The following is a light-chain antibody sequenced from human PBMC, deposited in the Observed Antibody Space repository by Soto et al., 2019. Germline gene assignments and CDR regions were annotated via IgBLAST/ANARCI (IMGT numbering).Light chain of an antibody. J-gene: IGLJ2*01. CDR1: SSNIGENY. Sequence: QAVVTQPPSVSAAPGQKVTISCSGSSSNIGENYVSWYQQFPGTAPKLLIYDNNKRPSGIPDRFSGSKSGTSATLGITGLQTGDEADYHCGSWDNSLTAGVFGGGTQLTVL. CDR3: GSWDNSLTAGV. V-gene: IGLV1-51*01. CDR2: DNN.